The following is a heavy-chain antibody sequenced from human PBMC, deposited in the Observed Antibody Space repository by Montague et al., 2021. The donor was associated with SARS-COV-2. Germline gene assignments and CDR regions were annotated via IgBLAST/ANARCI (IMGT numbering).Heavy chain of an antibody. D-gene: IGHD2-2*01. CDR1: GGSISSSSYY. J-gene: IGHJ5*02. CDR2: IYYSGST. Sequence: ETLSLTCTVSGGSISSSSYYWGWIRQPPGKGLEWIGSIYYSGSTYYNPSLKSRVTISVDTSKNQFSLKLSSVTAADTAVYYCARLLLYCSSTSCYEARFDPWGQGTLVTVSS. CDR3: ARLLLYCSSTSCYEARFDP. V-gene: IGHV4-39*01.